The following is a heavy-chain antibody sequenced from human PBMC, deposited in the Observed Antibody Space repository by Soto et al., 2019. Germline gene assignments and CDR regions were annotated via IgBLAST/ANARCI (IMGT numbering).Heavy chain of an antibody. D-gene: IGHD2-8*01. CDR1: CGSIINFY. CDR2: ISYSGST. V-gene: IGHV4-59*01. Sequence: SETLSLTCTFSCGSIINFYWSWIRQPPGKGLEWIGYISYSGSTNYNPSHKSRVSISVDTSKNQLSLNLTSVTAADTAVYYCARAPMVLSRSYFDSWGQGTPVTVSS. CDR3: ARAPMVLSRSYFDS. J-gene: IGHJ4*02.